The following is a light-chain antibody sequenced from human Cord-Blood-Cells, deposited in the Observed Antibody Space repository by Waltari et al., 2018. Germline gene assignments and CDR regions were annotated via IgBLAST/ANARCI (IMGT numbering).Light chain of an antibody. CDR2: EGS. J-gene: IGLJ1*01. CDR3: CSYAGSSTYV. V-gene: IGLV2-23*01. Sequence: QSALTQPASVSGSPGQSITISCTGTSSDVGSYNLVSWYQQHPGKAPKLMIYEGSKRPSGGSNRCSGSKSGNTASLTISGLQAEDEAEYYCCSYAGSSTYVFGTGTKVTVL. CDR1: SSDVGSYNL.